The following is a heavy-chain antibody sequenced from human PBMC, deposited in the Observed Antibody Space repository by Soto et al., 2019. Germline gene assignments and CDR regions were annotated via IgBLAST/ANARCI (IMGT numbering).Heavy chain of an antibody. CDR3: GRGRSGQIVVFY. V-gene: IGHV4-4*07. CDR1: GASISSYY. Sequence: SETLSLTCTVSGASISSYYWSWIRQPAGKGLEWIGRIYTSATTNYNPSLKSRLTMSLDTSKNQFSLKLTSVTAADTAVYYCGRGRSGQIVVFYWGQGTPVTVSS. CDR2: IYTSATT. D-gene: IGHD1-26*01. J-gene: IGHJ4*02.